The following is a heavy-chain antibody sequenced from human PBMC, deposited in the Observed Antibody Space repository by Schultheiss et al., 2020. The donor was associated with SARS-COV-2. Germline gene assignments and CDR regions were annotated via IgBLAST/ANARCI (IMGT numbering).Heavy chain of an antibody. Sequence: GGSLRLSCAASGFTFSSYAMSWVRQAPGKGLEWVANIKQDGSEKYYVDSVKGRFTISRDNSKNTLYLQMNSLRAEDTAVYYCARDLDSKGLYYMDVWGKGTTVTVSS. CDR1: GFTFSSYA. V-gene: IGHV3-7*01. D-gene: IGHD4-11*01. CDR2: IKQDGSEK. J-gene: IGHJ6*03. CDR3: ARDLDSKGLYYMDV.